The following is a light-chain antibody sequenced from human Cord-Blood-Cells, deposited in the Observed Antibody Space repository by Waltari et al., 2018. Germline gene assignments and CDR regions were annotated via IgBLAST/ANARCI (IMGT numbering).Light chain of an antibody. CDR2: GAS. Sequence: EIVMTQSPATLSVSPGERATLSCRASQSVSSNLAWYQQKPGQAPRLLIYGASTRATGISARFRGSGSWTEVTLTISSLQSEDFAVYYCQQYNNWPPLTFGGGTKVEIK. CDR1: QSVSSN. J-gene: IGKJ4*01. V-gene: IGKV3-15*01. CDR3: QQYNNWPPLT.